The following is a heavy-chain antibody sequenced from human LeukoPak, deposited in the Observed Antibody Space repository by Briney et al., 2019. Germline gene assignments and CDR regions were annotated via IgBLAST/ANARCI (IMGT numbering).Heavy chain of an antibody. CDR2: ISSHGSGI. D-gene: IGHD4/OR15-4a*01. Sequence: GGSLRLSCAASGFTLSAHTMNWVRQGPMRGLEWVAYISSHGSGIYYADSVKGRFTISRDNANNSVYLQMNNLGVDDTAVYYCARGLTTSGPYYDYWGRGTQVTVSS. CDR1: GFTLSAHT. CDR3: ARGLTTSGPYYDY. J-gene: IGHJ4*02. V-gene: IGHV3-48*04.